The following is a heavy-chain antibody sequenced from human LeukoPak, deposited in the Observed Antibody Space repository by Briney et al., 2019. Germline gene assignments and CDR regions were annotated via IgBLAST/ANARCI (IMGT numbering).Heavy chain of an antibody. CDR3: AKDDSSGYSPPAFDI. CDR2: ISYDGSNK. J-gene: IGHJ3*02. D-gene: IGHD3-22*01. V-gene: IGHV3-30*04. CDR1: GFTFSSYA. Sequence: GGSLRLSCAASGFTFSSYAMHWVRQAPGQGLEWGAVISYDGSNKYYADSVKGRFTISRDNSKNTLYLQMNSLRAEDMALYYCAKDDSSGYSPPAFDIWGQGTMVTVSS.